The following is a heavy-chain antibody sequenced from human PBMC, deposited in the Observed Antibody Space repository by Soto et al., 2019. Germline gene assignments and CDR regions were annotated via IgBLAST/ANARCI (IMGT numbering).Heavy chain of an antibody. J-gene: IGHJ4*02. CDR2: IYYSGST. Sequence: SETLSLTCTVSGGSISSGGYYWSWIRQHPGKGLEWIGYIYYSGSTYYNPSLKSRVTISVDTSKNQFSLKLSSVAAADTAVYYCAREGRGSYSAADQIRTHTIDYWGQGTLVTVSS. V-gene: IGHV4-31*03. CDR3: AREGRGSYSAADQIRTHTIDY. CDR1: GGSISSGGYY. D-gene: IGHD1-26*01.